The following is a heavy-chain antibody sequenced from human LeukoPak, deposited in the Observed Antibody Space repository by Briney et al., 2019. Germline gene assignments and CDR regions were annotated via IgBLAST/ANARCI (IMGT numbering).Heavy chain of an antibody. Sequence: SETLSLTCIVSGVSISNYYWSWIRQPAGKGLEWIGRMYISGTTDYNPSLKSRVTMSVDTSKNHFSLKLTSVTAADTAVYYCARDGGVVVPAAPAAFDIWGQGTMVTVSS. CDR2: MYISGTT. J-gene: IGHJ3*02. CDR3: ARDGGVVVPAAPAAFDI. CDR1: GVSISNYY. D-gene: IGHD2-2*01. V-gene: IGHV4-4*07.